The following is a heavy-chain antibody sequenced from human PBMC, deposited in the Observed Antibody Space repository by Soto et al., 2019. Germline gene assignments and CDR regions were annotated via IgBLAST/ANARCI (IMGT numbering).Heavy chain of an antibody. CDR3: ARGQLDVWGRYRPKSSFEY. Sequence: SETLSLTCAVYGGSFSGYYWSWIRQPPGKGLEWIGEINHSGITNYNPSLKSRVTISVDTSKNQFSLKLSSVTAADTAVYYCARGQLDVWGRYRPKSSFEY. D-gene: IGHD3-16*02. CDR2: INHSGIT. V-gene: IGHV4-34*01. J-gene: IGHJ1*01. CDR1: GGSFSGYY.